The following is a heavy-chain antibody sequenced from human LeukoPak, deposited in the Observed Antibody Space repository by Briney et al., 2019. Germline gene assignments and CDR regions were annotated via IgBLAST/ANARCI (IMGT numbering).Heavy chain of an antibody. J-gene: IGHJ4*02. Sequence: PGGSLRLSCAASGFTFSSYAMHWVRQAPGKGLEWVAVISYDGSNKYYADSVKGRFTISRDNSKNTLYLQMNSLRAEDTAVYYCARRITMVRGVPGSFDYWGQGTLVTVSS. V-gene: IGHV3-30-3*01. CDR1: GFTFSSYA. CDR3: ARRITMVRGVPGSFDY. CDR2: ISYDGSNK. D-gene: IGHD3-10*01.